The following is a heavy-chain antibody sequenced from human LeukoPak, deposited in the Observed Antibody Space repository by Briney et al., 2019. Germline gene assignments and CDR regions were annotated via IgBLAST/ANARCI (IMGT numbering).Heavy chain of an antibody. CDR3: ARVSGYDWESFYDS. Sequence: SETLSLTCTVSGGSISSYYWSWIRQPPGKGLEWIGYIYYSGSTNYNPSLKSRVATSVDTSKNQFSLKLSSVTAADTAVYYCARVSGYDWESFYDSWGQGTLVTVSS. CDR2: IYYSGST. D-gene: IGHD5-12*01. CDR1: GGSISSYY. V-gene: IGHV4-59*01. J-gene: IGHJ4*02.